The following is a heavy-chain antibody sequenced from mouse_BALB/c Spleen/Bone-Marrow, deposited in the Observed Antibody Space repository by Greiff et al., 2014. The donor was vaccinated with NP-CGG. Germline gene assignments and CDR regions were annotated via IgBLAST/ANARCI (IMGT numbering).Heavy chain of an antibody. J-gene: IGHJ4*01. V-gene: IGHV5-17*02. D-gene: IGHD2-4*01. Sequence: VQLKESGGGLVQPGGSRKLSCAASGFTFSSFGMHWVRQAPEKGLEWVAYISNGSSTIYYADTMKGRFTISRDNPKNTLFLQMTSLRSEDTAMYYCARKGAMITHYYAMDYWGQGTSVTVSS. CDR2: ISNGSSTI. CDR3: ARKGAMITHYYAMDY. CDR1: GFTFSSFG.